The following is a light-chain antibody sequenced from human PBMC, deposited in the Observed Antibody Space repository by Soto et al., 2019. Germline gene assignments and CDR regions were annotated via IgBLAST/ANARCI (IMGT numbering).Light chain of an antibody. V-gene: IGLV2-8*01. Sequence: QSALTQPPSASGSPGQSVTISCTGTSSDIGGYKYVSWYQQHPDKAPKLMIYEVTQRPSGVPDRFSGSKSGNTASQTVSGLQAEDEADYYCSSHAGGNNFVVFGGGTKLTVL. J-gene: IGLJ2*01. CDR1: SSDIGGYKY. CDR3: SSHAGGNNFVV. CDR2: EVT.